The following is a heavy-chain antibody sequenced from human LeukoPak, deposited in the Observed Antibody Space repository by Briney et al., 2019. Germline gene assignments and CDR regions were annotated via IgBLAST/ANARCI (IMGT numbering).Heavy chain of an antibody. CDR2: IKGDGSEK. Sequence: PGGSLRLSCAASGFTFSTCWMSWVRQAPGKGLEWVAIIKGDGSEKAYVDSVKGRFSISRDNAENSLYLQMNSLRAEDTAVYYCARWNNDWEFDYWGQGTLVSVSS. CDR1: GFTFSTCW. V-gene: IGHV3-7*05. CDR3: ARWNNDWEFDY. D-gene: IGHD1/OR15-1a*01. J-gene: IGHJ4*02.